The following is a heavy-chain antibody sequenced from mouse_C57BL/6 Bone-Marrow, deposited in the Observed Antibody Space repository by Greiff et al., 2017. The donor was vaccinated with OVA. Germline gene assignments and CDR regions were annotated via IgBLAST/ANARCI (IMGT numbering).Heavy chain of an antibody. D-gene: IGHD2-5*01. CDR3: ARDGSNPAWFAY. V-gene: IGHV1-42*01. CDR1: GYSFTGYY. Sequence: VQLQQSGPELVKPGASVKISCKASGYSFTGYYMNWVKQSPEKSLEWIGEINPSTGGTTYNQKFKAKATLTVDKSSSTAYMQLKSLTSEDSAVYYCARDGSNPAWFAYWGQGTLVTVSA. J-gene: IGHJ3*01. CDR2: INPSTGGT.